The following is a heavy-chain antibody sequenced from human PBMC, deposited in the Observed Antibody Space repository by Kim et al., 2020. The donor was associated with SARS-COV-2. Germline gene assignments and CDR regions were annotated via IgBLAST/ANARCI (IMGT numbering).Heavy chain of an antibody. Sequence: ASVKVSCKASGYTFTSYYMHWVRQAPGQGLEWMGIINPSGGSTSYAQKFQGRVTMTRDTSTSTVYMELSSLRSEDTAVYYCARDPFPMVRGVITFRWFDPWGQGTLVTVSS. J-gene: IGHJ5*02. V-gene: IGHV1-46*01. D-gene: IGHD3-10*01. CDR3: ARDPFPMVRGVITFRWFDP. CDR1: GYTFTSYY. CDR2: INPSGGST.